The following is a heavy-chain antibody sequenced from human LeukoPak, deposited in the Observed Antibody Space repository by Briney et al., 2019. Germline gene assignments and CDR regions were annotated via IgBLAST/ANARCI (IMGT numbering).Heavy chain of an antibody. D-gene: IGHD6-19*01. CDR1: GGSFSGYY. V-gene: IGHV4-34*01. Sequence: PSETLSLTCAVYGGSFSGYYWSWIRQPPAKGLEWIGEINHSGSTNYNPSLKSRVTISVDTSKNQFSLKLSSVTAADTAVYYCARGRGAVAGTVPIGYWGQGTLVTVSS. CDR2: INHSGST. CDR3: ARGRGAVAGTVPIGY. J-gene: IGHJ4*02.